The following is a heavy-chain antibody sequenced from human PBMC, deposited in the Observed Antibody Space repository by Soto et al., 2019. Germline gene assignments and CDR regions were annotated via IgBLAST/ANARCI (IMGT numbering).Heavy chain of an antibody. CDR1: GYTFTSYG. J-gene: IGHJ6*04. CDR2: ISAYNGNT. CDR3: ASRTIYCSSTSCYLPDV. Sequence: ASVNVSRKASGYTFTSYGFSWVRPAPGQRLEWMGWISAYNGNTNYAQKLQGRVTMTTDTSTSTAYMELRSLRSDDTAVYFCASRTIYCSSTSCYLPDVWGKGTTVTVSS. V-gene: IGHV1-18*01. D-gene: IGHD2-2*01.